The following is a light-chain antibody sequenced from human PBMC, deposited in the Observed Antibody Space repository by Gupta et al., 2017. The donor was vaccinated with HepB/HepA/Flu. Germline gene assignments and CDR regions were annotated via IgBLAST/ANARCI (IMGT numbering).Light chain of an antibody. CDR3: QQRSNWPPMCS. CDR2: DAS. J-gene: IGKJ2*04. Sequence: DIVLTHSPATLSLSPAARATLSCRASSSVSSYLACYQQKPGQAPRLLIYDASNRATGIPARFSGSGSGTDFTLTISSLEPEDFAVYYCQQRSNWPPMCSFGQGTKLEIK. CDR1: SSVSSY. V-gene: IGKV3-11*01.